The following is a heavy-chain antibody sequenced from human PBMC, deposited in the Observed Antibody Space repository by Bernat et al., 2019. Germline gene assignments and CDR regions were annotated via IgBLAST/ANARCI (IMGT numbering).Heavy chain of an antibody. CDR1: GFTFDDYA. CDR2: LSGDGGRT. Sequence: EVQLVESGGGVVQPGGSLRLSCAASGFTFDDYAMHWVRQAPGKGLEWVSLLSGDGGRTYYADSVKGRFTISRDNSKNSLYLQMNSLRTEDTALYDCAKDKARATAIEFDYWGQGTLVTVSS. J-gene: IGHJ4*02. CDR3: AKDKARATAIEFDY. D-gene: IGHD2-21*02. V-gene: IGHV3-43*02.